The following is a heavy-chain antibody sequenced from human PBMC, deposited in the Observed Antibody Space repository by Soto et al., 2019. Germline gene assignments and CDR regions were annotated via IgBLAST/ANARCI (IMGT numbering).Heavy chain of an antibody. V-gene: IGHV4-31*03. Sequence: QVQLQESGPGLVKPSQTLSLTFTVSGGSISSGGYYWSWIRQHPGKGLEWIGYIYYSGSTYYNPSLKSRVTISVDTYKNQFSLNLSSVTAADTAVYYCERQPHTSVLLEFGPFDYWGQGTLVTVSS. D-gene: IGHD3-10*01. J-gene: IGHJ4*02. CDR3: ERQPHTSVLLEFGPFDY. CDR1: GGSISSGGYY. CDR2: IYYSGST.